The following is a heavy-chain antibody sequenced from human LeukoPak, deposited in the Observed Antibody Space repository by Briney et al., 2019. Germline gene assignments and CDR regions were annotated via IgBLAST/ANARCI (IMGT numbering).Heavy chain of an antibody. J-gene: IGHJ4*02. CDR2: VYYTGSN. Sequence: PSETLSLTCSVSGGSVSSYYWSWIRQPPGKGLEWIGYVYYTGSNNFNPSLKSRVTMFEDKSKNQFSLRLYSVTVADTAVYYCARHFAYSSSSCFDYWGQGSLVTVSS. D-gene: IGHD6-6*01. CDR3: ARHFAYSSSSCFDY. V-gene: IGHV4-59*08. CDR1: GGSVSSYY.